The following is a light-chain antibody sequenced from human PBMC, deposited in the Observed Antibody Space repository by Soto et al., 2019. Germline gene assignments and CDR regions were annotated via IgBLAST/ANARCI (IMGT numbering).Light chain of an antibody. CDR2: LGC. V-gene: IGKV2-28*01. J-gene: IGKJ4*01. Sequence: DLVMTQSPLSLPVTPGEPASISCRSSQSLLHSNGYNYLDWYLQKPGQSPQLLIYLGCNRASGVPDRFSGSGSGTHFTLKISRVEDEDVGVYYCMQALQTPGLTFGGGTKVEIK. CDR3: MQALQTPGLT. CDR1: QSLLHSNGYNY.